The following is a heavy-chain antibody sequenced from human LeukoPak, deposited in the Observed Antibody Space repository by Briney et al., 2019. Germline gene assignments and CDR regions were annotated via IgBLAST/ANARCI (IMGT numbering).Heavy chain of an antibody. CDR1: GFTFSNYG. J-gene: IGHJ4*02. D-gene: IGHD6-19*01. CDR3: AREWGRIAVAGGPGY. Sequence: GGSLRLSCAASGFTFSNYGMHWVRQAPGKGLEWVALIWYDGRTKFHADSVKGGFTISRDNSKSTPYLQMDSLRDEDTAVYYCAREWGRIAVAGGPGYWGQGTRVTVSS. CDR2: IWYDGRTK. V-gene: IGHV3-33*01.